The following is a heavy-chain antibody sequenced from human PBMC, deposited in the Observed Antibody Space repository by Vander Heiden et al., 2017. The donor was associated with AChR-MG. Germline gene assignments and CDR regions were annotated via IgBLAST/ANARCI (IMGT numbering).Heavy chain of an antibody. V-gene: IGHV3-30-3*01. CDR2: ISYDGSNK. CDR1: GFPFSSYA. Sequence: VQLVESGGGVVQPGRSLRLSCAASGFPFSSYAMHWVRQAPGKGLEWVAVISYDGSNKCYGDSVNGRFTISRDNSKNTLYLQMNSLRAEDTAVYYCARGGYCSGGSCYFVRVYYYYGMDVWGHVTTVTVS. J-gene: IGHJ6*02. D-gene: IGHD2-15*01. CDR3: ARGGYCSGGSCYFVRVYYYYGMDV.